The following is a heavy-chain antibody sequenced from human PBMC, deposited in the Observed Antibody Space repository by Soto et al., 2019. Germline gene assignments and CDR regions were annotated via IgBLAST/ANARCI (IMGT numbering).Heavy chain of an antibody. D-gene: IGHD2-21*02. V-gene: IGHV3-30*18. J-gene: IGHJ2*01. CDR1: GFTFSACA. Sequence: QVQLVESGGGVVQPGRSQRLSCAASGFTFSACAMHWVRQSPGKGLEWVAVISSDGRNYYYEDSVKGRFTISRDNSKNTLYLQMDSLRAEDTAVYYCSKEVGTAMTAITNWNFDLWGRGTLFTVSS. CDR3: SKEVGTAMTAITNWNFDL. CDR2: ISSDGRNY.